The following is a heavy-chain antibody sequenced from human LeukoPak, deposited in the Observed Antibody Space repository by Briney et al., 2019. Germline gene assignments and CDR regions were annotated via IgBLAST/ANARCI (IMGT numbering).Heavy chain of an antibody. Sequence: GESLKISCKGSGYIFTNYWIAWVRQMPGKGLEWMGITYPDDSDTRYSPSFQGQVTISADKSISTAYLQWSSLKASDTAMYYCARRSYYDSGGYYYDFWGQGTLVTVSP. CDR2: TYPDDSDT. J-gene: IGHJ4*02. CDR3: ARRSYYDSGGYYYDF. D-gene: IGHD3-22*01. V-gene: IGHV5-51*01. CDR1: GYIFTNYW.